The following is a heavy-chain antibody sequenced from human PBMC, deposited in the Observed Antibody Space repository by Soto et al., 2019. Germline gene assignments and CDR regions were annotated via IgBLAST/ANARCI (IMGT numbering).Heavy chain of an antibody. CDR3: AIPRVCCTNGVFYRYYYYGMDV. V-gene: IGHV1-3*01. D-gene: IGHD2-8*01. J-gene: IGHJ6*02. Sequence: QVQLVQSGAEVKKPGASVKVSCKASGYTFTSYAMHWVRQAPGQRLEWMGWINAGNGNTKYSQKFQGRVTITRDTSASTAYMELSSLRSEDTGVYYCAIPRVCCTNGVFYRYYYYGMDVWGQGTTVTVSS. CDR1: GYTFTSYA. CDR2: INAGNGNT.